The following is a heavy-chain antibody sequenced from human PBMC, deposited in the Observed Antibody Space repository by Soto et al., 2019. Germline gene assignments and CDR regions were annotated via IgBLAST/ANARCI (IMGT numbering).Heavy chain of an antibody. CDR2: IIPIFGTA. Sequence: ASVKVSCKASGGTFSSYAISWVRQAPGQGLEWMGGIIPIFGTANYAQKFQGRVTITADKSTSTAYMELSSLRSEDTAVYYCASHEGGGSSAQFDYWGQGTLVTV. J-gene: IGHJ4*02. CDR3: ASHEGGGSSAQFDY. CDR1: GGTFSSYA. D-gene: IGHD2-15*01. V-gene: IGHV1-69*06.